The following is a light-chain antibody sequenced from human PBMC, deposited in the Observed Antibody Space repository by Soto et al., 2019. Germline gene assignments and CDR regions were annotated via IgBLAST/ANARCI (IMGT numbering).Light chain of an antibody. V-gene: IGKV4-1*01. J-gene: IGKJ1*01. CDR1: QSVLYSSNNKNY. CDR3: QQYYSTPPT. Sequence: DIVMTQSPDSLAVSLGERATINCKSSQSVLYSSNNKNYLAWYQQKPGQPPKLLIYWASTRESGVPDRFSGSGSGTEFTLTISSLQAEDVAGYYCQQYYSTPPTFGQGTKVEIK. CDR2: WAS.